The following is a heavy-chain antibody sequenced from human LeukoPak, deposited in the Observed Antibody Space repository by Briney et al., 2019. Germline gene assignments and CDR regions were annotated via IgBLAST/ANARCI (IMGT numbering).Heavy chain of an antibody. J-gene: IGHJ4*02. CDR1: GFTFSSYG. Sequence: GGSLRLSCAASGFTFSSYGMSWVRQAPGKGLEWVANIKQDGSEKNYVDSVKGRFTISRDNSKNTLYLQMNSLRAEDTAVYYCASVDYWGQGTLVTVSS. CDR3: ASVDY. CDR2: IKQDGSEK. V-gene: IGHV3-7*01.